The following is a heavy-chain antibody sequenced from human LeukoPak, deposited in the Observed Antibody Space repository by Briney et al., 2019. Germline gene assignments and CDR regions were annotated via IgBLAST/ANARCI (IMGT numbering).Heavy chain of an antibody. J-gene: IGHJ5*02. Sequence: GESLKVSCKGSRYSFSNYWIGWVRQMPGKGLEWMGIIYAGDSHTKYSPSFQGKVTISADKSISTASLQWSSLKASDTAMYYCARWRIQRAWFDPWGQGTLVTVSS. CDR1: RYSFSNYW. CDR2: IYAGDSHT. CDR3: ARWRIQRAWFDP. V-gene: IGHV5-51*01. D-gene: IGHD5-18*01.